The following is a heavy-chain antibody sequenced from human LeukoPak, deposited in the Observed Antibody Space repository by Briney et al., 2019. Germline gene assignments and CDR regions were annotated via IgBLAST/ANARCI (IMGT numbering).Heavy chain of an antibody. Sequence: SETLSLTCTVSGGSISSGSYYWSWIRQPAGKGLEWIGRIYTSGSTNYNPSLKSRVTISVGTSKNQFSLKLSSVTAADTAVYYCAREGGYYYDSSGYYYALWGQGTLVTVSS. CDR3: AREGGYYYDSSGYYYAL. J-gene: IGHJ4*02. CDR2: IYTSGST. CDR1: GGSISSGSYY. V-gene: IGHV4-61*02. D-gene: IGHD3-22*01.